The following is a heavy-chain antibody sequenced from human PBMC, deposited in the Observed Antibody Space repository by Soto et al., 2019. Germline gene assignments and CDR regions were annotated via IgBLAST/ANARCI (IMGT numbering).Heavy chain of an antibody. Sequence: QVQLVQSGAEVKKPGASVKVSCKASGYTFTSYGISWVRQAPGQGLEWMGWISAYNGNTNYAQKRQGRVTMXXDXSXXTAYMELRSLRSDDTAVYYCARGLIGYSGSQTVDYWGQGTLVTVSS. V-gene: IGHV1-18*01. D-gene: IGHD1-26*01. CDR1: GYTFTSYG. CDR2: ISAYNGNT. J-gene: IGHJ4*02. CDR3: ARGLIGYSGSQTVDY.